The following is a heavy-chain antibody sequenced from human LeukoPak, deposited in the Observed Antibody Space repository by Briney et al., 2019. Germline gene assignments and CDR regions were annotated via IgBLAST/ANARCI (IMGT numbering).Heavy chain of an antibody. CDR3: ARDREQPVDTVMVEFFDY. CDR1: GFTFSSYG. CDR2: IWYDGSNK. D-gene: IGHD5-18*01. J-gene: IGHJ4*02. Sequence: GGSLRLSCAASGFTFSSYGMHWVRQAPGKGLEWVAVIWYDGSNKYYADSVKGRFTISRDNSKNTLYLQMNSLGAEDTAVYYCARDREQPVDTVMVEFFDYWGQGTLVTVSS. V-gene: IGHV3-33*01.